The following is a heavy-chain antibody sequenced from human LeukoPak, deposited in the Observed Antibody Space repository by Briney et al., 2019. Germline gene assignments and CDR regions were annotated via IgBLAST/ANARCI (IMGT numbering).Heavy chain of an antibody. CDR2: ISYDGSNK. CDR3: AKAMITNGSGGENGMDV. Sequence: PGGSLRLSCAASGFTFSSYGMHWVRQAPGKGLEWVAVISYDGSNKYYADSVKGRFTISRDNSKNTLYLQMNSPRAEDTAVYYCAKAMITNGSGGENGMDVWGKGTTVTVSS. CDR1: GFTFSSYG. J-gene: IGHJ6*04. D-gene: IGHD3-16*01. V-gene: IGHV3-30*18.